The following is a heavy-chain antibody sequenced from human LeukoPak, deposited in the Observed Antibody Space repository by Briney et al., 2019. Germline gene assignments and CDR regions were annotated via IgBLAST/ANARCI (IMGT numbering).Heavy chain of an antibody. V-gene: IGHV1-46*01. CDR3: ARAHCSSTSCYTPLYYYYYGMDV. Sequence: ASVKVSCKASGGTFSSYAISWVRQAPGQGLEWMGIINPSGGSTSYAQKSQGRVTMTRDTSTSTVYMELSSLRSEDTAVYYCARAHCSSTSCYTPLYYYYYGMDVWGQGTTATVSS. J-gene: IGHJ6*02. D-gene: IGHD2-2*02. CDR1: GGTFSSYA. CDR2: INPSGGST.